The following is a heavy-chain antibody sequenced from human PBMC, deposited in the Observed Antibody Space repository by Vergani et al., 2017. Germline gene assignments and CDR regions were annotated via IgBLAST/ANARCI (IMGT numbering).Heavy chain of an antibody. J-gene: IGHJ5*02. Sequence: QVQLVESGGGVVQPGRSLRLSCAASGFTFNQYGMHWVRQAPGKGLEWVAVTWYDGNNKQYADSVKGRFTISRDNSKSTMYLQMNSLRDEDTGVYYCARGLRFLYNRFDPLGQGALVAVSS. CDR3: ARGLRFLYNRFDP. CDR1: GFTFNQYG. V-gene: IGHV3-33*01. CDR2: TWYDGNNK. D-gene: IGHD1-14*01.